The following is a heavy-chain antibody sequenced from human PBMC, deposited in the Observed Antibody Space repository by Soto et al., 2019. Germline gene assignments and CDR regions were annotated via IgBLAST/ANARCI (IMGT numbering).Heavy chain of an antibody. CDR3: ARHPERIAQIGWFDS. J-gene: IGHJ5*01. V-gene: IGHV3-48*01. Sequence: EVQLVESGGGLVQPGGSLRLSCAASGFTFSSYSMNWVRQAPGKGLEWVSYISSSSSTIYYANSVKGRFTISRDNAKNSLYQQMNSLRAEDTAVYYCARHPERIAQIGWFDSWGQGTLVTVSS. CDR1: GFTFSSYS. CDR2: ISSSSSTI. D-gene: IGHD6-13*01.